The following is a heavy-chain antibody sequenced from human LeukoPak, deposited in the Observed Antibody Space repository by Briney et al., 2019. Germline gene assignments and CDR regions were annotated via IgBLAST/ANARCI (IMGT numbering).Heavy chain of an antibody. Sequence: GGSLRLSCAASGFTLNSYLMSWVRQAPGRGLEWVANIKKDGSEESYLDSVRGRFTISRDNAENSLYLQMNSLRAEDTAVYYCARDNDYGDPDYWGQGTLVTVSS. CDR3: ARDNDYGDPDY. J-gene: IGHJ4*02. V-gene: IGHV3-7*01. CDR1: GFTLNSYL. CDR2: IKKDGSEE. D-gene: IGHD4-17*01.